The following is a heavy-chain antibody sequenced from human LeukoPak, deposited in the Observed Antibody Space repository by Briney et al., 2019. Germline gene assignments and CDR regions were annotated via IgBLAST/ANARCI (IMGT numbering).Heavy chain of an antibody. D-gene: IGHD6-25*01. V-gene: IGHV4-4*09. J-gene: IGHJ6*03. CDR3: ARSERRAQKDTYYNHYYYMDV. CDR1: GGSISSYY. CDR2: IYTSGST. Sequence: SETLSLTCTVSGGSISSYYWSWIRQPPGKGLEWIGYIYTSGSTNYNPSLKSRVTISVDTSKNQFSLKLSSVTAADTAVYYCARSERRAQKDTYYNHYYYMDVWGKGTTVTVSS.